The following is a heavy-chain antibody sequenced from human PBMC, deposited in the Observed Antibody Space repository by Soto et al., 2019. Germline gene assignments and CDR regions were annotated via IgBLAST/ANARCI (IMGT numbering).Heavy chain of an antibody. D-gene: IGHD1-26*01. CDR2: ISGSGNRT. CDR3: AKEVTSGSYSHYYYGLDV. CDR1: GFTLSSYA. J-gene: IGHJ6*02. Sequence: PVGSLSLSCAASGFTLSSYAMSWVRQAPGKGLEWVSAISGSGNRTFHADSVKGRFTISRDNAKNALYLQMNSLRVEDTAVYYCAKEVTSGSYSHYYYGLDVWGQGTMVTVSS. V-gene: IGHV3-23*01.